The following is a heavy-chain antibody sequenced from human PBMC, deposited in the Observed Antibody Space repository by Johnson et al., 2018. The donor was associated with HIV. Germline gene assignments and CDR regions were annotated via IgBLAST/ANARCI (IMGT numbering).Heavy chain of an antibody. CDR1: GFTFSSYA. Sequence: QVQLVESGGGVVQPGRSLRLSCAASGFTFSSYAMHWVRQAPAKGLEWVAVISYDGSDKYYAASVKGRFTISRDSSKNTLYLQMNTLRADDTAVYYCARGSGCTHANDDVYLRQAYDIWGKGTMVTVSS. J-gene: IGHJ3*02. CDR2: ISYDGSDK. D-gene: IGHD3-16*01. V-gene: IGHV3-30*04. CDR3: ARGSGCTHANDDVYLRQAYDI.